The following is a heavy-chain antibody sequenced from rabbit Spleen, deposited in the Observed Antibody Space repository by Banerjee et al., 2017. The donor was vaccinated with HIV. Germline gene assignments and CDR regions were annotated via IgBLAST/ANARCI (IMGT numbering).Heavy chain of an antibody. D-gene: IGHD8-1*01. Sequence: QSLEESGGDLVKPGASLTLTCTASGFSLSGNYVMCWVRQAPGKGLEWIACIYAGSGTTYYASWAKGRFTITKTSSTTVTLQMASLTAADTATYFCARDTGSSFSTYGMDLWGPGTLVTVS. V-gene: IGHV1S40*01. CDR1: GFSLSGNYV. CDR2: IYAGSGTT. J-gene: IGHJ6*01. CDR3: ARDTGSSFSTYGMDL.